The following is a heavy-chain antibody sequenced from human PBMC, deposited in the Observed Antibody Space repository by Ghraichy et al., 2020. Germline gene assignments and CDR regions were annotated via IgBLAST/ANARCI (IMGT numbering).Heavy chain of an antibody. CDR2: IYYSGST. CDR3: ALSLGAGFDY. Sequence: SETLSLTCTVSGGSISSYYWSWIRQPPGKGLEWIGYIYYSGSTNYNPSLKSRVTISVDTSKNQFSLKLSSVTAADTAVYYCALSLGAGFDYWGQGTLVTVSS. D-gene: IGHD6-19*01. V-gene: IGHV4-59*08. CDR1: GGSISSYY. J-gene: IGHJ4*02.